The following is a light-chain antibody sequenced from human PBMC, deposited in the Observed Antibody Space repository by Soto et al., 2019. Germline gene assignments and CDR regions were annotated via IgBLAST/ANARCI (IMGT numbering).Light chain of an antibody. V-gene: IGKV3-20*01. CDR2: GAS. CDR1: HSVTNNY. Sequence: ENVLTQSPGTLSLSPGERATLSCRASHSVTNNYIAWYQQKPGQAPRLLIFGASDRATGIPGSFSGCGSGTYFTLTIRPVAPEAFAVYYCKQYGGSPRTFGQGTKLEIK. J-gene: IGKJ2*02. CDR3: KQYGGSPRT.